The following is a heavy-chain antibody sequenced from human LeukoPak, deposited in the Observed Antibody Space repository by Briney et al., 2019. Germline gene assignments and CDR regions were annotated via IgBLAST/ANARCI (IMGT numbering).Heavy chain of an antibody. Sequence: GGSLRLSCAASGFTVSSNYMSWVRQAPGKGLEWVSVIYSGGSTYYADSVKGRFTISRDNSKNTLYLQMNSLRVEDTAVYYCAGDLTIDQWELRPFDYWGQGTLVTVSS. V-gene: IGHV3-53*01. CDR2: IYSGGST. J-gene: IGHJ4*02. D-gene: IGHD1-7*01. CDR3: AGDLTIDQWELRPFDY. CDR1: GFTVSSNY.